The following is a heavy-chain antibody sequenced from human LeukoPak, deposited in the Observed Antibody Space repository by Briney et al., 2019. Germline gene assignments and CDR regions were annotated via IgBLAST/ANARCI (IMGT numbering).Heavy chain of an antibody. Sequence: SGGSLRLSCAASGFTVSSNYMSWVRQAPGKGLEWVSVIYSGGSTYYADSVKGRFTISRDNSKNTLYLQMNSLRAGDTAVYYCAKDWNRDSSGYYFDYWGQGTLVTVSS. CDR1: GFTVSSNY. D-gene: IGHD3-22*01. CDR3: AKDWNRDSSGYYFDY. J-gene: IGHJ4*02. V-gene: IGHV3-66*02. CDR2: IYSGGST.